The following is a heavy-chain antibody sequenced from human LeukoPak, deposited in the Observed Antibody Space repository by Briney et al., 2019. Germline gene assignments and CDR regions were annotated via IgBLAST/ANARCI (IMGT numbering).Heavy chain of an antibody. V-gene: IGHV3-49*03. CDR2: VRSKAYGGTT. D-gene: IGHD5-24*01. J-gene: IGHJ5*01. Sequence: GGSLRLSCTASGFSFGDYAMSWFRQAPGKGLEWVGFVRSKAYGGTTEYAASVKGRITISRDDSKTIAYLQMSSLKTEDTAVYYCSRGRRSPDSWGQGTLVTVSS. CDR1: GFSFGDYA. CDR3: SRGRRSPDS.